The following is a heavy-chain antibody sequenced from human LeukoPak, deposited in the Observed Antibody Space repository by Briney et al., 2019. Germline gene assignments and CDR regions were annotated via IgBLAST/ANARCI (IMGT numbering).Heavy chain of an antibody. V-gene: IGHV3-53*01. D-gene: IGHD2-2*01. CDR3: ARSPRYCSSTSCFDY. Sequence: PGGSLRLSCAASGFTVSSNYMSWVRQAPGKGLEWVSVIYSGGNTYYADSVKGRFTISRDNSKNTLYLQMNSLRAEDTVVYYCARSPRYCSSTSCFDYWGQGILVTVSS. J-gene: IGHJ4*02. CDR1: GFTVSSNY. CDR2: IYSGGNT.